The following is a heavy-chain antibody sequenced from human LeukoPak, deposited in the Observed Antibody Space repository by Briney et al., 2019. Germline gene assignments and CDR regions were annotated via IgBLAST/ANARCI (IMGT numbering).Heavy chain of an antibody. CDR3: TLLGYGHDY. CDR1: GGSFSGYY. J-gene: IGHJ4*02. D-gene: IGHD5-12*01. Sequence: SETLSLTCAVYGGSFSGYYWSWIRQPPGKGLEWIGEINHSGSTNYNPSLKSRVTISVDTSKNQFSLKLSSVTAADTAVCYCTLLGYGHDYWGQGTLVTVSS. V-gene: IGHV4-34*01. CDR2: INHSGST.